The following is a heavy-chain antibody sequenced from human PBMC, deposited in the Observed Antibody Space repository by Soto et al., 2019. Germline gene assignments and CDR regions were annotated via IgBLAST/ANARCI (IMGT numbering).Heavy chain of an antibody. CDR2: ISSSSSTI. CDR3: ARHPERIAQIGWFDP. J-gene: IGHJ5*02. Sequence: GASLRLFCAAAGFTFSSYSMNWVLQAPGKGLEWVSYISSSSSTIYYADSVKGRFTISRDNAKNSLYLQMNSLRAEDTAVYYCARHPERIAQIGWFDPWGQGTLVTVSS. D-gene: IGHD6-13*01. V-gene: IGHV3-48*01. CDR1: GFTFSSYS.